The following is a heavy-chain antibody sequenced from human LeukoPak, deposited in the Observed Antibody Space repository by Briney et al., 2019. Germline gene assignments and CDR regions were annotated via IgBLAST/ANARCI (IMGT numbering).Heavy chain of an antibody. CDR2: INPNSGGT. CDR1: GYTFTGYY. CDR3: ARSKDRGSYYGVRGLDY. Sequence: VASVKVSCKASGYTFTGYYMHWVRQAPGQGLEWMGWINPNSGGTNYPQKFQGRVTITRQTSISTAYMELSRLRSDDTAVYYCARSKDRGSYYGVRGLDYWGQGTLVTVSS. D-gene: IGHD1-26*01. V-gene: IGHV1-2*02. J-gene: IGHJ4*02.